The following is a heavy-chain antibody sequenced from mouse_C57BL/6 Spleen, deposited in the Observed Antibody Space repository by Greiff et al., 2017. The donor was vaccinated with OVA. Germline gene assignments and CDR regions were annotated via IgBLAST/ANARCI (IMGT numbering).Heavy chain of an antibody. V-gene: IGHV1-9*01. J-gene: IGHJ2*01. D-gene: IGHD2-12*01. Sequence: VKLMESGAELMKPGASVKLSCKATGYTFTGYWIDWVKQRPGHGLEWIGEILPGTGGTNYNEQFKGKATFTVDTSSNTSYMQLSSLTTADSAIYYCARQGPLRRGTGYWGQGTTLTVSS. CDR2: ILPGTGGT. CDR1: GYTFTGYW. CDR3: ARQGPLRRGTGY.